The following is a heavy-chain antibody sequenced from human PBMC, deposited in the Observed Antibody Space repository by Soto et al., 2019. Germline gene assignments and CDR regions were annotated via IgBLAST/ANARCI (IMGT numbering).Heavy chain of an antibody. D-gene: IGHD3-22*01. CDR2: INSDGSST. J-gene: IGHJ4*02. Sequence: PGGSLRLSCAASGFTFSSYWMHWVRQAPGKGLVWVSRINSDGSSTSYADSVKGRFTISRDNAKNTLYLQMNSLRAEDTAVYYCARDGTRLYYYDSSGYPDYWDQGTLVTVSS. CDR1: GFTFSSYW. CDR3: ARDGTRLYYYDSSGYPDY. V-gene: IGHV3-74*01.